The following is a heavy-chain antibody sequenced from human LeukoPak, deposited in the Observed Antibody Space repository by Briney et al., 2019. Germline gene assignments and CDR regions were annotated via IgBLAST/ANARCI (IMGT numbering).Heavy chain of an antibody. V-gene: IGHV3-30*02. J-gene: IGHJ4*02. CDR3: AKAAALSGSYLYYFEY. CDR1: GFTFSSYG. CDR2: IRYDGSNK. D-gene: IGHD1-26*01. Sequence: PGGSLRLSCAASGFTFSSYGMHWVRQAPGKGLEWVAFIRYDGSNKYYADSVKGRFTISRDNSKNTLYLQMNSLRAEDTAVYYCAKAAALSGSYLYYFEYWGQGTLVTVSS.